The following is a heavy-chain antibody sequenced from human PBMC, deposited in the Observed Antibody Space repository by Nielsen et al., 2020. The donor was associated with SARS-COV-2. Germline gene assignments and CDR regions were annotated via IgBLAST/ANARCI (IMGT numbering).Heavy chain of an antibody. CDR3: ARVASNDWAYYFDY. CDR1: SGSISGFY. CDR2: IHYTAST. J-gene: IGHJ4*02. Sequence: SETLSLTCTVSSGSISGFYWTWIRQPPGKGLEWIGHIHYTASTIYSDSLKGRLRMSVDRTKNQFSLTLSSVTAADTAVYYCARVASNDWAYYFDYWGQGALVTVSS. D-gene: IGHD6-19*01. V-gene: IGHV4-59*01.